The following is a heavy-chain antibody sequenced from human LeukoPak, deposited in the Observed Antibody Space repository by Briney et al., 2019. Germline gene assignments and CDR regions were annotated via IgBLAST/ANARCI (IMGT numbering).Heavy chain of an antibody. D-gene: IGHD3-10*01. CDR2: INPNSGGT. Sequence: GASVKVSCKASGYTFTGYYMHWVRQAPGQGLGWMGWINPNSGGTNYAQKFQGRVTMTRDTSISTAYMELSRLRSDDTAVYYCARDRWFGELLHTLPNWFDPWGQGTLVTVSS. J-gene: IGHJ5*02. V-gene: IGHV1-2*02. CDR3: ARDRWFGELLHTLPNWFDP. CDR1: GYTFTGYY.